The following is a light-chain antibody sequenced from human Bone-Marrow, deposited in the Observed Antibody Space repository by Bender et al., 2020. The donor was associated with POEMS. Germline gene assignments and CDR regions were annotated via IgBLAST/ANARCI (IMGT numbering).Light chain of an antibody. J-gene: IGLJ3*02. CDR3: CSYAGRLIWV. Sequence: QSALTQPASVSGSPGQSITISCSGTTSDVGTFDLVSWYQQLPDKAPKLIIYEVTERPSGVSNRFSGSKSGNTASLTIAGLQAEDEADYHCCSYAGRLIWVFGGGTQLTVL. V-gene: IGLV2-23*02. CDR2: EVT. CDR1: TSDVGTFDL.